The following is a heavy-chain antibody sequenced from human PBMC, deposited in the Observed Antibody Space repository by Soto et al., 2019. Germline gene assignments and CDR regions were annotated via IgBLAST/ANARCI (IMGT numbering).Heavy chain of an antibody. Sequence: GASVKVSCKASGYTFTSYGISWLRQAPGQGLEWMGWISAYNGNTNYAQKLQGRVTMTTDTSTSTAYMELRSLRSDDTAVYYCARDESSYYDSSGPSDAFDIWGQGTMVTVSS. CDR1: GYTFTSYG. D-gene: IGHD3-22*01. CDR2: ISAYNGNT. V-gene: IGHV1-18*01. CDR3: ARDESSYYDSSGPSDAFDI. J-gene: IGHJ3*02.